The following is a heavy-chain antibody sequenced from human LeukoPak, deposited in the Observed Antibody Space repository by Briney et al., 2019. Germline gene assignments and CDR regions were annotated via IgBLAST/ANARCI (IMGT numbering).Heavy chain of an antibody. CDR2: ISGSGGRT. CDR3: AKDLPGDPDDQYYGMDV. J-gene: IGHJ6*02. Sequence: GASLRLSCAASGFTFSNYAMSWVRQAPGKGLECVSAISGSGGRTYYAASVKGRFTISRDNSKNTLHLRLNSLRAEDTALYYCAKDLPGDPDDQYYGMDVWGQGTTVTVSS. CDR1: GFTFSNYA. D-gene: IGHD4-17*01. V-gene: IGHV3-23*01.